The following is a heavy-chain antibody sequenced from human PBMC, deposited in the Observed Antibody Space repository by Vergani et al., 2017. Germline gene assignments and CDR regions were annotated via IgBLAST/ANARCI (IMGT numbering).Heavy chain of an antibody. D-gene: IGHD3-9*01. Sequence: QVQVVQSGAEVKKSGASVKVSCKTSGYTFSNYYMHWVRQAPGQGLEWMGIINPSGGHTNYAQKFQGRVTMTRDTSTSTVYMGLNSLRSEDTAIYYCASRDDGILTGYRYWGKGTLVTVSA. CDR3: ASRDDGILTGYRY. V-gene: IGHV1-46*03. CDR2: INPSGGHT. CDR1: GYTFSNYY. J-gene: IGHJ4*02.